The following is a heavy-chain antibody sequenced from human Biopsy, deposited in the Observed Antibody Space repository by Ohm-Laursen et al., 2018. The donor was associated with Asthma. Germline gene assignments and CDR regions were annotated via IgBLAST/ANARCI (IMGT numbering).Heavy chain of an antibody. J-gene: IGHJ3*02. D-gene: IGHD3-22*01. V-gene: IGHV3-30*03. CDR1: GFVFSQCG. Sequence: LSLTCVASGFVFSQCGMHWVRQGPGKGLEWVALVSSDGHNKYYEDSVKGRFTISRDNSRNRLHLQINSLTVEDSAVYFCARQSGQEYGDSIPFDTWGQGTKVAVSS. CDR2: VSSDGHNK. CDR3: ARQSGQEYGDSIPFDT.